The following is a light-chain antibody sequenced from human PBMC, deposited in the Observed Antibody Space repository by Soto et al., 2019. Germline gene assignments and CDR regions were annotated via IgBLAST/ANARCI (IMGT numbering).Light chain of an antibody. V-gene: IGKV1-6*01. CDR3: QQDYMYPLT. CDR2: AAS. CDR1: QGISDD. J-gene: IGKJ4*01. Sequence: AIQMTQSPSSLSASVGDSVTITCRASQGISDDLGWYQQKPGKAPKLLIYAASSLERGVPSRFSGSGSGTDCTLTITSLQPEDSATYYSQQDYMYPLTFGGGTMMEIK.